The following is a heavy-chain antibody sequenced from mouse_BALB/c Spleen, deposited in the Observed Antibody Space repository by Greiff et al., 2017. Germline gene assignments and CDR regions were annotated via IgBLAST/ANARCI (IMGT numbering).Heavy chain of an antibody. Sequence: VQLQQSGPELVKPGASVKISCKASGYTFTDYNMHWVKQSHGKSLEWIGYIYPYNGGTGYNQKFKSKATLTVDNSSSTAYMELRSLTSEDSAVYYCARCGGNYGDYAMDYWGQGTSVTVSS. CDR3: ARCGGNYGDYAMDY. CDR2: IYPYNGGT. V-gene: IGHV1S29*02. CDR1: GYTFTDYN. J-gene: IGHJ4*01. D-gene: IGHD2-1*01.